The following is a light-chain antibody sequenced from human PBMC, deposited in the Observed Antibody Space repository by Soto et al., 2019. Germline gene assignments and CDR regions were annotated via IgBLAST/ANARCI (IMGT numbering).Light chain of an antibody. Sequence: IQLTQSPSSLSASVGDRVTITCRASQGISSYLAWYQQKPGKAPKLLLYAASTLQCGVPSRFSGSGSGTDFSLTISSLPPEDFATYSCQQLSTYPLTFGGGTKVEIK. J-gene: IGKJ4*01. CDR1: QGISSY. V-gene: IGKV1-9*01. CDR3: QQLSTYPLT. CDR2: AAS.